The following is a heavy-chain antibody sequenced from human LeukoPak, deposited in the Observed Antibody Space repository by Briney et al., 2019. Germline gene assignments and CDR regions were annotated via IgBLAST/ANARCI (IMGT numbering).Heavy chain of an antibody. CDR1: GGTFSSYA. V-gene: IGHV1-69*04. Sequence: GASVKVSCKASGGTFSSYAISWVRQAPGQGLEWMGRIIPILGIANYAQKFQGRVTITADTSTSTAYMELRSLRSDDTAVYYCARDGGDYYDSSGYFAYWGQGTLVTVSS. J-gene: IGHJ4*02. CDR3: ARDGGDYYDSSGYFAY. D-gene: IGHD3-22*01. CDR2: IIPILGIA.